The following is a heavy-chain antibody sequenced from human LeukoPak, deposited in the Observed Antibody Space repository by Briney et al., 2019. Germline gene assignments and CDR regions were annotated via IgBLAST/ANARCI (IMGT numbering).Heavy chain of an antibody. J-gene: IGHJ6*03. CDR1: GFTFSDYY. CDR3: AREGITIFGVGYSHYYYMDV. Sequence: GGSLRLSCAASGFTFSDYYMSWIRQAPGKGLEWVSYISQSGFSIYNTDSVKGRFTISRDNAKNSLYLQMNSLRAEDTAVYYCAREGITIFGVGYSHYYYMDVWGKGTTVTVSS. D-gene: IGHD3-3*01. V-gene: IGHV3-11*04. CDR2: ISQSGFSI.